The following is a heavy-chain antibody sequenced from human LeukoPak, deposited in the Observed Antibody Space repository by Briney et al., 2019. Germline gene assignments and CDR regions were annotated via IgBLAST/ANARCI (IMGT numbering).Heavy chain of an antibody. V-gene: IGHV3-21*01. CDR1: GFTFSDYL. J-gene: IGHJ4*02. CDR2: ITSSSRYI. CDR3: ARDYCSGDSCYRRMFDY. Sequence: GGSLRLTCAASGFTFSDYLMNWVRQAPGKGLEWVSSITSSSRYIYYADSVKGRFTISRDNAKNSLYLQMNSLRAEDTAVYHCARDYCSGDSCYRRMFDYWGQGSLVTVSS. D-gene: IGHD2-15*01.